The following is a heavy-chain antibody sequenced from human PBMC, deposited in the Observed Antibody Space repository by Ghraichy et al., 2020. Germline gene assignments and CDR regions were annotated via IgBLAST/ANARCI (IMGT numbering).Heavy chain of an antibody. J-gene: IGHJ5*02. CDR2: ISGSSNYI. D-gene: IGHD6-13*01. Sequence: LSLTFAASGFTFSDYYMAWIRQAPGKGLECISYISGSSNYINYPDSVKGRFTVSRDNAKKSLYLQMNSLRAEDTGIYYCARVIATSGNWFDPWGQGALVTVSS. CDR1: GFTFSDYY. CDR3: ARVIATSGNWFDP. V-gene: IGHV3-11*06.